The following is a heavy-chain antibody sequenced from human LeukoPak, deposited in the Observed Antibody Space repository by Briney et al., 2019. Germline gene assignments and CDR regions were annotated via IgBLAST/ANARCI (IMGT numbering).Heavy chain of an antibody. CDR3: ANTLGSSWYVPVDY. CDR1: GFTFSSYG. J-gene: IGHJ4*02. Sequence: GGSLRLSCAASGFTFSSYGMPWVRQAPGKGLEWVAVISYDGSNKYYADSVKGRFTISRDNSKNTLYLQMNSLRAEDTAVYYCANTLGSSWYVPVDYWGQGTLVTVSS. D-gene: IGHD6-13*01. CDR2: ISYDGSNK. V-gene: IGHV3-30*18.